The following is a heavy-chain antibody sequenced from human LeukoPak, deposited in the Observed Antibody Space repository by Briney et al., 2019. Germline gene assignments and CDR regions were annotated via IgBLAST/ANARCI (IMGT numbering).Heavy chain of an antibody. CDR2: IKQDGSEK. J-gene: IGHJ4*02. V-gene: IGHV3-7*01. CDR3: ARKKAWGAIYYFDY. D-gene: IGHD3-16*01. Sequence: GGSLRLSCAASGFTFSSYWMSWVRQAPGKGLEWVANIKQDGSEKYYVDSVKGRLTISRDNAKNSLYLQMNSLRAEDTAVYYCARKKAWGAIYYFDYWGQGTLVTVSS. CDR1: GFTFSSYW.